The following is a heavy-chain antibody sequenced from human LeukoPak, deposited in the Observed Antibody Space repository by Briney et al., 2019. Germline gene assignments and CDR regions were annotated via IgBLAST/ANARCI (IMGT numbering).Heavy chain of an antibody. V-gene: IGHV1-46*01. Sequence: ASVKVSCKASGYTFTSYGISWVRQAPGQGLEWMGIINPSGGSTSYAQKFQGRVTMTRDMSTSTVYMELSSLRSEDTAVYYCAKRRIDTIYGCNFDRWGQGTLVTVSS. D-gene: IGHD4-23*01. CDR1: GYTFTSYG. CDR2: INPSGGST. CDR3: AKRRIDTIYGCNFDR. J-gene: IGHJ4*02.